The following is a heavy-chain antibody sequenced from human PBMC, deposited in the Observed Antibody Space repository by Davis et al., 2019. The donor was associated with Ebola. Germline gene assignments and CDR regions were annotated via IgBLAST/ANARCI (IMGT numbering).Heavy chain of an antibody. V-gene: IGHV3-7*01. Sequence: GESLKISCAVSGFPFSNYWMSWVRLAPGRGLEWVANIRQDGSDKQYVGSVAGRFTVPRDNAKNSPYRQMNRLRVEETGVYYCTRFCRGDLENYWGQGAPVTVSS. CDR1: GFPFSNYW. J-gene: IGHJ4*02. CDR2: IRQDGSDK. D-gene: IGHD1-1*01. CDR3: TRFCRGDLENY.